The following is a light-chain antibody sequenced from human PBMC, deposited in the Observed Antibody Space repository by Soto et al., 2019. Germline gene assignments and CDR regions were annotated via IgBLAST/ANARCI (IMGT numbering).Light chain of an antibody. J-gene: IGLJ2*01. CDR2: LNSDGSH. Sequence: QAVVTQSPSASASLGASVKLTCTLSSGHSHYAIAWHQQQPEKGPRYLMKLNSDGSHIEGDGIPDRFSGSSSGAERYLTISSLQSDDEADYYCQTWDTDIVVFGGGTKLTVL. V-gene: IGLV4-69*01. CDR1: SGHSHYA. CDR3: QTWDTDIVV.